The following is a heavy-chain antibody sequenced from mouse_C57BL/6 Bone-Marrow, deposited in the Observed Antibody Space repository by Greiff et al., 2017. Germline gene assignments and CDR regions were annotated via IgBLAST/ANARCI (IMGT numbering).Heavy chain of an antibody. CDR2: IGSGGST. CDR1: GFSLTSYG. CDR3: AKNGDYLGV. D-gene: IGHD2-4*01. Sequence: VHLVESGPGLVQPSQSLSITCTVSGFSLTSYGVHWVRQPPGKGLEWLGVIGSGGSTDYNAAFISRLSISKDNSKSQVFFKMNSLQADDTAIYYCAKNGDYLGVWGTGTTVTVSS. V-gene: IGHV2-4*01. J-gene: IGHJ1*03.